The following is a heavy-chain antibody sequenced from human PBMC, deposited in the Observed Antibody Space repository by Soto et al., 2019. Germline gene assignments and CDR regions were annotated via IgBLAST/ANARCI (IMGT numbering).Heavy chain of an antibody. Sequence: GGSLRLSCAASGFTFSSYAMSWVRQAPGKGLEWVSAISGSGGSTYYADSVKGRFTISRDNSKNTLYLQMNSLRAEDTAVYYCAKSPYDSSGYYSLYYYGMDVWGQGTTVTVSS. V-gene: IGHV3-23*01. CDR1: GFTFSSYA. J-gene: IGHJ6*02. CDR2: ISGSGGST. D-gene: IGHD3-22*01. CDR3: AKSPYDSSGYYSLYYYGMDV.